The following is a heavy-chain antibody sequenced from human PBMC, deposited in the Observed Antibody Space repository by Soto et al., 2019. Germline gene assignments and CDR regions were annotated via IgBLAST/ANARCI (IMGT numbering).Heavy chain of an antibody. CDR1: GYTFTDFG. CDR3: ARDSGNLGNWAYFLDY. Sequence: QGQLVQSGAEVKKPGASLKVSCKASGYTFTDFGISWVRQAPGQGLEWMGWISAYNSNTNYAHKVQGRVTMTTDTXTXXAYMEVRNLTSDDTAVYYCARDSGNLGNWAYFLDYWGQGTLVTVSS. CDR2: ISAYNSNT. D-gene: IGHD7-27*01. J-gene: IGHJ4*02. V-gene: IGHV1-18*01.